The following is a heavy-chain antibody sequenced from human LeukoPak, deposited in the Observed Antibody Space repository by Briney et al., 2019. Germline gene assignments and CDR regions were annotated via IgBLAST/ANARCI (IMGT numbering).Heavy chain of an antibody. V-gene: IGHV3-33*01. J-gene: IGHJ3*02. CDR3: ARKAGGPQSGAFDI. D-gene: IGHD2-15*01. Sequence: GGSLRLSRAASGFTFSSYGMHWVRQAPGKGLEWVAVIWYDGSNKYYADSVKGRFTIPRDNSKNTLYLQMNSLRAEDTAVYYCARKAGGPQSGAFDIWGQGTMVTVSS. CDR2: IWYDGSNK. CDR1: GFTFSSYG.